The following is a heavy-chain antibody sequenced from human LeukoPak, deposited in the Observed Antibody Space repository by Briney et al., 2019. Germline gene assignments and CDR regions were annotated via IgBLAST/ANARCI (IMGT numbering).Heavy chain of an antibody. J-gene: IGHJ4*02. CDR3: ARDYGSGSYFNY. D-gene: IGHD1-26*01. CDR1: GFTFSSYG. Sequence: GGSLRLSCAASGFTFSSYGMHWVRQAPGKGLEWVAFIRYDGSNKYYADSVKGRFTISRDNSKNSLYLQMNSLRAEDTAVYYCARDYGSGSYFNYWGQGTLVTVSS. CDR2: IRYDGSNK. V-gene: IGHV3-30*02.